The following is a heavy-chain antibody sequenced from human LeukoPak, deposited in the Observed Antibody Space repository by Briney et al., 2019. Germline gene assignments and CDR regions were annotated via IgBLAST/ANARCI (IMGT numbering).Heavy chain of an antibody. CDR2: IYYSGST. V-gene: IGHV4-59*01. Sequence: PSETLSLTCTVSGGSTSSYYWSWIRQPPGKGLEWIGYIYYSGSTNYNPSLKSRVTISVDTSKNQFSLKLSSVTAADTAVYYCARAPGLYWDDAFDIWGQGTMVTVSS. CDR1: GGSTSSYY. CDR3: ARAPGLYWDDAFDI. J-gene: IGHJ3*02. D-gene: IGHD1-14*01.